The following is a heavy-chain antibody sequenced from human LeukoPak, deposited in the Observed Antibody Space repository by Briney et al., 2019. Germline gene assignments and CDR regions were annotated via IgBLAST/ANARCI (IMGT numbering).Heavy chain of an antibody. CDR3: ATGVWSGNAFDI. D-gene: IGHD3-3*01. Sequence: ASVKVSCKVSGYALTELSMHWVRQAPGKGLEWMGGFDPEDGETIYAQKFQGRVTMTEDTSTDTAYMELSSLRSEDTAVYYCATGVWSGNAFDIWGQGTMVTVSS. CDR1: GYALTELS. CDR2: FDPEDGET. J-gene: IGHJ3*02. V-gene: IGHV1-24*01.